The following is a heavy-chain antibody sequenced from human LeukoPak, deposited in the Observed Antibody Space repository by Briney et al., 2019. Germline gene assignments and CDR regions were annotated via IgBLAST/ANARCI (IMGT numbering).Heavy chain of an antibody. CDR2: ITGSSDI. V-gene: IGHV3-69-1*01. CDR3: ARAEMATITFPDY. CDR1: GFTFDDYG. J-gene: IGHJ4*02. Sequence: PGGSLRLSCAASGFTFDDYGMSWVRQTPGKGLEWVSSITGSSDIYYADSVKGRFIISRDNAKNSLYLQMNSLRAEDTAVYYCARAEMATITFPDYWGQGTPVTVSS. D-gene: IGHD5-24*01.